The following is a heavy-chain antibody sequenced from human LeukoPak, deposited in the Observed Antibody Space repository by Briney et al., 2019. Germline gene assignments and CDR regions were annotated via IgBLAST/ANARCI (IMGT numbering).Heavy chain of an antibody. CDR1: GGSISSSSSY. J-gene: IGHJ4*02. Sequence: SETLSLTCTVSGGSISSSSSYWGWIRQPPGKGLKWIGSIYYSGSTYYNPSLKSRVTISVDTSKNQFSLKLNSVTAADTAVYYCARHFSYITINFDYWGQGTLVTVSS. D-gene: IGHD3-9*01. CDR3: ARHFSYITINFDY. CDR2: IYYSGST. V-gene: IGHV4-39*01.